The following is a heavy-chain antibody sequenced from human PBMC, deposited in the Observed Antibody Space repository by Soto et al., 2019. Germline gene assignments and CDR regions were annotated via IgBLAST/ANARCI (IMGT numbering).Heavy chain of an antibody. CDR2: IWNDGSNE. CDR3: ARDQTDSGGYSDS. J-gene: IGHJ4*02. D-gene: IGHD3-22*01. Sequence: QTGGSLRLSCEASGFTFSTYGMHWIRQAPGKGLEWLAIIWNDGSNEYYADSVKGRFTISRDNSKNTLYLQLNNLRAEDTAVYFCARDQTDSGGYSDSWGQGTLVTVSS. CDR1: GFTFSTYG. V-gene: IGHV3-33*01.